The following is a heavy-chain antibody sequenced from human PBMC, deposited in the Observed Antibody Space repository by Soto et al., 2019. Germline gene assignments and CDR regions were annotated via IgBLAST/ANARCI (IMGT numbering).Heavy chain of an antibody. Sequence: EEQLLESGGGLVQPGGSLRLSCAASGLTFSRYAMSWVRQAPGKGLEWVSIINPSGDITYYGDSVKGRFTISRDNSKNTLSLQMNSPRAADTAVYYCAKSLRPSALTTYYFDSRGQGTLVTVSS. D-gene: IGHD4-17*01. V-gene: IGHV3-23*01. J-gene: IGHJ4*02. CDR2: INPSGDIT. CDR3: AKSLRPSALTTYYFDS. CDR1: GLTFSRYA.